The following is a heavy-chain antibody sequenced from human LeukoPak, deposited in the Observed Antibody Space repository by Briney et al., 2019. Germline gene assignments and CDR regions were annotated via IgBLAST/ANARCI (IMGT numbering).Heavy chain of an antibody. D-gene: IGHD3-10*01. V-gene: IGHV4-39*01. CDR1: GGSISSSSYY. CDR3: ARRDDWYYYGSGSYSVRRRGAYYFDY. CDR2: IYYSGST. J-gene: IGHJ4*02. Sequence: SETLSLTCTVSGGSISSSSYYWGWIRQPPGKGLEWIGSIYYSGSTYYNPSLKSRVTISVDTSKNQFSLKLSSVTAADTAVYYCARRDDWYYYGSGSYSVRRRGAYYFDYWGQGTLVTVSS.